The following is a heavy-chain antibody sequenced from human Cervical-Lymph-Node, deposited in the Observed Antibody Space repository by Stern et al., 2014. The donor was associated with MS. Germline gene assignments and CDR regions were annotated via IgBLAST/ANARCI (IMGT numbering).Heavy chain of an antibody. CDR2: IYYTGST. CDR3: GASLTGAYFDY. CDR1: GGSVSSSSYY. J-gene: IGHJ4*02. Sequence: QVQLQESGPGLVKPSETLSLTCSVSGGSVSSSSYYWAWIRQPPGKGLEWIGTIYYTGSTYYDPSLKSRVTMSVDTSKTQFPLRLRFVTAADTAVFYCGASLTGAYFDYWGLGTLVTVSS. D-gene: IGHD1-20*01. V-gene: IGHV4-39*01.